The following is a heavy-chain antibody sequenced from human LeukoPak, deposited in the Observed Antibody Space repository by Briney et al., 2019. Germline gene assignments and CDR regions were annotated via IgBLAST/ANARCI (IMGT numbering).Heavy chain of an antibody. CDR1: GFSVSSRA. CDR3: AKDHPSSGWPAFDY. D-gene: IGHD6-19*01. CDR2: ISNIDET. Sequence: PGGSLRLSCAASGFSVSSRAMSWVRQAPGKGLEWASSISNIDETYYADSVRGRFTISRDNTENTVSLQMDSLRAEDTALYFCAKDHPSSGWPAFDYWGQGTLVTVSS. J-gene: IGHJ4*02. V-gene: IGHV3-23*01.